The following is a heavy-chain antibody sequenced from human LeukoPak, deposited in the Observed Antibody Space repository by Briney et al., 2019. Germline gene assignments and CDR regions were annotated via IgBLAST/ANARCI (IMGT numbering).Heavy chain of an antibody. Sequence: SETLSLTCAVYGVSFSGYYYNWIRHPPGMGLEWLGEINHSGSTNYNPSLKSRVTISVDTSKNQFSLKLSSVTAADTAVYYCAREKGRYCSGGSCHLAYWGQGTLVTVSS. CDR2: INHSGST. J-gene: IGHJ4*02. V-gene: IGHV4-34*01. D-gene: IGHD2-15*01. CDR3: AREKGRYCSGGSCHLAY. CDR1: GVSFSGYY.